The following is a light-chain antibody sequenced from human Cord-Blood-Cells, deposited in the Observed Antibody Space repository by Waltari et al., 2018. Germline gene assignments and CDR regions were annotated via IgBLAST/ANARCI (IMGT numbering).Light chain of an antibody. Sequence: QSVLTQPPSASGTPGQRVTISCSGSSSNIGSNTVNWYQQLPGTAPKLLVCGYKQRPSGVPDRFSGSKSGTAASLAISGRQSEDEADYYCAAWDDSLNGLVFGGGTKLTV. CDR3: AAWDDSLNGLV. CDR1: SSNIGSNT. J-gene: IGLJ2*01. V-gene: IGLV1-44*01. CDR2: GYK.